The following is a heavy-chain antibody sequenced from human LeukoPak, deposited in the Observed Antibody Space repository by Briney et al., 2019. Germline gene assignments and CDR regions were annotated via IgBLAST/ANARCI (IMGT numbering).Heavy chain of an antibody. V-gene: IGHV3-7*01. Sequence: PGGPLRLSCAASGFTFSSYWMSWLRQAPGKGLEWVANIKEGGSEKYYVDSVKGRFTISRDNVKKSLYLQMNSLRADDTAVYYCARLSIAAPSTFDYWGQGTLVTVSS. CDR3: ARLSIAAPSTFDY. D-gene: IGHD6-6*01. CDR2: IKEGGSEK. J-gene: IGHJ4*02. CDR1: GFTFSSYW.